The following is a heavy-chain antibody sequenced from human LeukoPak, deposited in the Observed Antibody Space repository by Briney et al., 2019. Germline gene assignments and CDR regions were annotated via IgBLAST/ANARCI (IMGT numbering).Heavy chain of an antibody. V-gene: IGHV4-31*03. CDR3: ARDACSSTSCSFDY. Sequence: PSETLSLTCTVSGGSISSGGYYWSWIRQHPGKGLEWIVYTYYSGSTYYNPSLNSRVTISVDTSKNQFSLKLSSVTAADTAVYYCARDACSSTSCSFDYWGQGTLVTVSS. J-gene: IGHJ4*02. CDR1: GGSISSGGYY. CDR2: TYYSGST. D-gene: IGHD2-2*01.